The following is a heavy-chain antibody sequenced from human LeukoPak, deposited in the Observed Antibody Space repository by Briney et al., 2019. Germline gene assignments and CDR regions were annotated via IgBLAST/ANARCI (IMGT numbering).Heavy chain of an antibody. CDR2: ISADGNYK. Sequence: GGSLRLSCAGYGFTSYAVHWVRQAPGKGLEWVAIISADGNYKNYADSVKGRFAISRDNSKNTVYLQMNSLSADDTAVYYCARLVWDTTMADGDIDSWGQGTLLIVSS. D-gene: IGHD5-18*01. J-gene: IGHJ4*02. V-gene: IGHV3-30*09. CDR3: ARLVWDTTMADGDIDS. CDR1: GFTSYA.